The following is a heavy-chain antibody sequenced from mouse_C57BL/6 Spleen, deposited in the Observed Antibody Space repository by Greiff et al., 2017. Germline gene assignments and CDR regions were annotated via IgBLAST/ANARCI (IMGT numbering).Heavy chain of an antibody. CDR2: IYPGSGST. CDR3: ARFYYDYPFAY. Sequence: VKLQQPGAELVKPGASVKMSCKASGYTFTSYWITWVKQRPGQGLEWIGDIYPGSGSTNYNEKFKSKATLTVDTSASTASMQLSSLTSEDSAVYYCARFYYDYPFAYWGQGTLVTVSA. J-gene: IGHJ3*01. D-gene: IGHD2-4*01. CDR1: GYTFTSYW. V-gene: IGHV1-55*01.